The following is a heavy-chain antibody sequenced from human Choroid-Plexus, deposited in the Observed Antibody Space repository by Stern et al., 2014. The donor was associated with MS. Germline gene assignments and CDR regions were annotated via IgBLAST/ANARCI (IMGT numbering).Heavy chain of an antibody. D-gene: IGHD2/OR15-2a*01. V-gene: IGHV3-30*18. CDR2: VSYDGSNK. Sequence: QVQLVESGGGVVQPGRPLRLSCVASGFTLGSCGMHWVRQAPGKGLEWVAGVSYDGSNKYYADSVKGRFTISRDNSQNTLYMQISSLRPEDTAVYYCAKDRQYLPYFFAPWGQGSLVPVSS. CDR3: AKDRQYLPYFFAP. J-gene: IGHJ5*02. CDR1: GFTLGSCG.